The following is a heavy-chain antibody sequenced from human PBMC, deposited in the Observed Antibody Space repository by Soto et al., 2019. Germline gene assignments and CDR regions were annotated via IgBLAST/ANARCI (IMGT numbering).Heavy chain of an antibody. J-gene: IGHJ3*01. Sequence: EVLLVESGGGLVQPGRSLKLSCAASGFTFDNYPMHWVRQAPGKGLEWVSTISWNSDKIAYADSVKGRFTVSRDNDKNSLYLRMNSLRVDDTALYYCAKDRDGGSYFDLPDSFDVWGQGTVVTVSS. V-gene: IGHV3-9*01. D-gene: IGHD1-26*01. CDR3: AKDRDGGSYFDLPDSFDV. CDR2: ISWNSDKI. CDR1: GFTFDNYP.